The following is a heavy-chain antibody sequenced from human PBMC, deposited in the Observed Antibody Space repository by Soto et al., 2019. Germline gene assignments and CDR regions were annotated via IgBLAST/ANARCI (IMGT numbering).Heavy chain of an antibody. CDR2: INAGNGNT. V-gene: IGHV1-3*01. CDR3: ARHYGSGSYSLYYFEY. CDR1: GYTFTSYA. D-gene: IGHD3-10*01. J-gene: IGHJ4*02. Sequence: ASVNVSCKASGYTFTSYAMHWVRQAPGQRLEWMGWINAGNGNTKYSQKFQGRVTITRDTSASTAYMELSSLRSEDTAVYYCARHYGSGSYSLYYFEYGAQGTRVRVS.